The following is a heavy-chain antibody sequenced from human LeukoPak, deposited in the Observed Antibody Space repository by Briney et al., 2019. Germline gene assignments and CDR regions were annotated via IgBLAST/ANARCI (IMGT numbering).Heavy chain of an antibody. CDR2: ISGSGGST. D-gene: IGHD3-10*01. V-gene: IGHV3-23*01. CDR1: GFSFSDYY. J-gene: IGHJ4*02. Sequence: GGSLRLSCAASGFSFSDYYMNWVRQAPGKGLEGVSAISGSGGSTYYADSVKGRFTISRDNSKNTLYLQMNSLRAEDTAVYYCAKGDYYGSGSPWGYWGQGTLVTVSS. CDR3: AKGDYYGSGSPWGY.